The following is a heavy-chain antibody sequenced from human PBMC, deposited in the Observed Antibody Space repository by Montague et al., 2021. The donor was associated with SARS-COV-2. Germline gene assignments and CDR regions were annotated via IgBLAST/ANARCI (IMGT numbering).Heavy chain of an antibody. D-gene: IGHD5-24*01. CDR2: IYYSGST. V-gene: IGHV4-59*01. Sequence: SETLSLTCTVSGGSISSYYWSWIWQPPGKGLEWIGYIYYSGSTNXNPSLKSRVPISVDTSKNKFSLKLSSVTAADTAVYYCARVFQRWLQFDTSFDYWGQGTLGTVSS. J-gene: IGHJ4*02. CDR1: GGSISSYY. CDR3: ARVFQRWLQFDTSFDY.